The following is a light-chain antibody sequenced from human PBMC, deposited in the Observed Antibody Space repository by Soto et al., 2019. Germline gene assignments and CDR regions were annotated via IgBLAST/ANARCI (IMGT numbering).Light chain of an antibody. CDR2: GAS. CDR1: QSVSSRY. J-gene: IGKJ2*01. Sequence: EIVLTQSPGTLSLSPGVRATLSCRASQSVSSRYLAWYQQKPGQAPRLLIYGASSRATGIPDRFSGSGSGTDFTLTISRLEPEDFAVYYCQQYDNSLMYTFGQGTKLEIK. CDR3: QQYDNSLMYT. V-gene: IGKV3-20*01.